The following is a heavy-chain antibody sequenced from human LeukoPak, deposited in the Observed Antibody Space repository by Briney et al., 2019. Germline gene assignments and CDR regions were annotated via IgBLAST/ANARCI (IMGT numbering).Heavy chain of an antibody. CDR1: GFSLSTSGMC. D-gene: IGHD5-18*01. CDR3: ARIREGPWLFDY. CDR2: IDWDDDK. Sequence: SGPALVKPTQTLTLTCTFSGFSLSTSGMCVSWIRQPPGKALEWLARIDWDDDKYYSTSLKTRLTISKDTSKNQVVLTMTNMDPVDTATYYCARIREGPWLFDYWGQGTLVTVSS. J-gene: IGHJ4*02. V-gene: IGHV2-70*11.